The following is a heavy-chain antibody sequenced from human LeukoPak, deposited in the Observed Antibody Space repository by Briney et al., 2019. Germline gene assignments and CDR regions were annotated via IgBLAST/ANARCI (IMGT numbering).Heavy chain of an antibody. J-gene: IGHJ1*01. V-gene: IGHV3-33*06. CDR2: IWYHGDEK. D-gene: IGHD3-22*01. CDR1: GFTFNQFG. CDR3: AKSKEAYYYERYFQH. Sequence: NPGGSLRLSCAASGFTFNQFGMPWIRQAPGKGLEWVAIIWYHGDEKFYGDSVKGRFTISRDNSKNTLYLQMNSLRVEDTAVYYCAKSKEAYYYERYFQHWGQGTLVTVSS.